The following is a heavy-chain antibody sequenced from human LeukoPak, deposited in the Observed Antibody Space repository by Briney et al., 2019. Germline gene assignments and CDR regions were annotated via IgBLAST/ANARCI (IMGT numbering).Heavy chain of an antibody. Sequence: GGPLRFPCAASGLTFCSNWWIWCVRGPGKGWEWVANIKQDGSEKYYVDSVKGRFAISRDNAKNSLYLQMNSLRAEDTAVYYCARRLIAAFDCWGQGTLVTVSS. J-gene: IGHJ4*02. CDR2: IKQDGSEK. D-gene: IGHD2-15*01. V-gene: IGHV3-7*03. CDR3: ARRLIAAFDC. CDR1: GLTFCSNW.